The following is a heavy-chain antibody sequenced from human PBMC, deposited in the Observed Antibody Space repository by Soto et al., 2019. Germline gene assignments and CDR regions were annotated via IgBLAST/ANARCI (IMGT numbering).Heavy chain of an antibody. J-gene: IGHJ6*02. CDR2: IYYSGST. V-gene: IGHV4-39*01. CDR3: AYRGPHGMDV. D-gene: IGHD3-10*01. CDR1: GGSISSSSYY. Sequence: QLQLQESGPGLVKPSETLSLTCTVSGGSISSSSYYWGWIRQPPGKGLEWIGSIYYSGSTYYNPSLKRRVTISVDTSKNQFSLKLSSVTAADTAVYYCAYRGPHGMDVWGQGTTVTVSS.